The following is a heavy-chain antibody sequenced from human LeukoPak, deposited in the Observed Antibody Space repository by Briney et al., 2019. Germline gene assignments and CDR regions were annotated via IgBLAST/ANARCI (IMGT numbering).Heavy chain of an antibody. CDR2: IYYSGST. Sequence: SETLSLTCTVSGGSISGYYWSWIRQPPGKGPEWIGYIYYSGSTNYNPSLKSRVTISVDASKNQFSLKMNSVTAADTAVYYCARLASSGWSHCDYWGQGTLVTVSS. J-gene: IGHJ4*02. D-gene: IGHD6-19*01. CDR3: ARLASSGWSHCDY. V-gene: IGHV4-59*08. CDR1: GGSISGYY.